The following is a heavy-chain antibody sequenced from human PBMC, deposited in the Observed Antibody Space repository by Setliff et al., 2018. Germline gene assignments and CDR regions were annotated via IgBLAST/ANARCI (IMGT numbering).Heavy chain of an antibody. Sequence: PSETLSLTCAVYSASFSDTYWSWIRQPPGKGLEWIGDINYLGNTNYNPSLKSRVTISVDRAKNHFSLKLTSVTAADTAVYYCARTLYDYDILTGPGYYFDYWGQGTLVTVSS. CDR3: ARTLYDYDILTGPGYYFDY. CDR2: INYLGNT. CDR1: SASFSDTY. D-gene: IGHD3-9*01. V-gene: IGHV4-34*01. J-gene: IGHJ4*02.